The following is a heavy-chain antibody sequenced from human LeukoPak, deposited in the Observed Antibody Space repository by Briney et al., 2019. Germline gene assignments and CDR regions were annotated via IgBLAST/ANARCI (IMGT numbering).Heavy chain of an antibody. CDR1: GFTFSSYD. V-gene: IGHV3-30*02. J-gene: IGHJ4*02. Sequence: PGGSLRLSCAASGFTFSSYDMHWVRQAPGKGLEWVAFIRYDGSNKYYADSVKGRFTISRDNSKNTLYLQMNSLRAEDTAVYYCATRTQGTYSNSAAFDYWGQGTLVTVSS. CDR3: ATRTQGTYSNSAAFDY. D-gene: IGHD6-6*01. CDR2: IRYDGSNK.